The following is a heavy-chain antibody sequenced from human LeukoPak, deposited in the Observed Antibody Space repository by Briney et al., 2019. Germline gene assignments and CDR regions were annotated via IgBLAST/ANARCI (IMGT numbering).Heavy chain of an antibody. CDR1: GFTFNTYW. J-gene: IGHJ4*02. CDR3: AKSGKRFDY. CDR2: IRYDGSNK. V-gene: IGHV3-30*02. Sequence: GGSLRLSCAASGFTFNTYWMSWVRKAPGKGLEWVAFIRYDGSNKYYADSVKGRFTISRDNSKNTLYLQMNSLRAEDTAVYYCAKSGKRFDYWGQGTLVTVSS. D-gene: IGHD4-23*01.